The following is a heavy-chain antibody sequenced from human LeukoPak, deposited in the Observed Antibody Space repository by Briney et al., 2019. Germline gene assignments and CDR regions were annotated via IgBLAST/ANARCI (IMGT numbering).Heavy chain of an antibody. V-gene: IGHV1-2*04. CDR2: INPNSGGT. Sequence: ASVKVSCKASGYTFTGYYMHWVRQAPGQGLEWMGWINPNSGGTNYAQKFQGWVTMTRDTSISTAYMELSRLRSDDTAVYYCARGVLVYYYMDVWGKGTTVTVSS. CDR1: GYTFTGYY. CDR3: ARGVLVYYYMDV. J-gene: IGHJ6*03. D-gene: IGHD2-8*02.